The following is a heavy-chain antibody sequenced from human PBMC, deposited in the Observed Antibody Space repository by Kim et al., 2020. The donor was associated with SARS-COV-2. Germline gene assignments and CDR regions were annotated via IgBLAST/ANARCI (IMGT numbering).Heavy chain of an antibody. J-gene: IGHJ4*02. V-gene: IGHV3-74*01. Sequence: GGSLRLSCAASGFTFSRYWMHWVRQAPGKGLVWVSHINGDGRSTSYADSVKGRVTISRDNAKNTLYLQMNSLRAEDTAVYYCARGGSGIRDYWGQGTLFT. D-gene: IGHD1-26*01. CDR1: GFTFSRYW. CDR2: INGDGRST. CDR3: ARGGSGIRDY.